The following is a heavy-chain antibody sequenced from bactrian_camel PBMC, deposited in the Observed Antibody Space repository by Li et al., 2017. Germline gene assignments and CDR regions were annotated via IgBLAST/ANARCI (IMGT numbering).Heavy chain of an antibody. CDR1: GFTTGGTV. J-gene: IGHJ4*01. D-gene: IGHD6*01. CDR2: ISARATET. V-gene: IGHV3S42*01. Sequence: VQLVESGGGLVQPGGSLRLSCVASGFTTGGTVMSWVRQPPGKGYEWVSGISARATETRYADSVKGRFTISRDNARNMLYLQLNNLKVEDTAMYYCAEGRTEVPHDCRASKGTQVTVS.